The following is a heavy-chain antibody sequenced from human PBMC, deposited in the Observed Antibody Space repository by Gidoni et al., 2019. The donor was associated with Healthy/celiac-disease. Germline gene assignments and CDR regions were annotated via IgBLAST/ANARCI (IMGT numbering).Heavy chain of an antibody. CDR1: GGTFSSYA. Sequence: QVQLVQSGAEVKKPGSSVKVSCKASGGTFSSYAISWVRQSPGPGLEWMGGIIPIFGTANYAQKFQGRVTITADESTSTAYMELSSLRSEDTAVYYCARDRPFYPPYGGNSFYYYYGMDVWGQGTTVTVSS. J-gene: IGHJ6*02. CDR2: IIPIFGTA. CDR3: ARDRPFYPPYGGNSFYYYYGMDV. D-gene: IGHD2-21*02. V-gene: IGHV1-69*01.